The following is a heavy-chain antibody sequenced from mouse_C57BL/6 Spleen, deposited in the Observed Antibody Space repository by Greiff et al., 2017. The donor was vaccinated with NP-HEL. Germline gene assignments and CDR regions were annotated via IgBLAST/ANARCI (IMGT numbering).Heavy chain of an antibody. V-gene: IGHV1-76*01. CDR3: ARRDGSRDY. CDR2: IYPGSGNT. Sequence: QVQLQQSGAELVRPGASVKLSCKASGYTFTDYYINWVKQRPGQGLEWIARIYPGSGNTNYNEKFKGKATLTAEKSSSTAYMQLSSLTSEDSAVYICARRDGSRDYWGQGTSVTVSS. J-gene: IGHJ4*01. CDR1: GYTFTDYY. D-gene: IGHD2-3*01.